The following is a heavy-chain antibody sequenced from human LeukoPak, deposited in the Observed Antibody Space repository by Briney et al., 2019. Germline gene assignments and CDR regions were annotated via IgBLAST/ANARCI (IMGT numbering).Heavy chain of an antibody. CDR1: GGSISSYY. D-gene: IGHD6-19*01. CDR3: ARDVRGNGWYLY. J-gene: IGHJ4*02. Sequence: PSETLSLTCTVSGGSISSYYWSWIRQPPGKGLEWIGYIYYSGSTYYNPSLKSRVTIPVDTSKNQFSLKLSSVTAADSAVYYCARDVRGNGWYLYWGQGTLVTVSS. V-gene: IGHV4-59*01. CDR2: IYYSGST.